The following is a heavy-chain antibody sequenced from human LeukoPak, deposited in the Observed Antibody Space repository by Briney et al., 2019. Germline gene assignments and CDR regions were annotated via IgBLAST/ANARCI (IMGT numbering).Heavy chain of an antibody. CDR3: ARDLGSYGSWYPNWFDP. J-gene: IGHJ5*02. D-gene: IGHD6-13*01. CDR1: GDSVSSNSAA. Sequence: SQTLSLTCAISGDSVSSNSAAWNWIRQSPSRGLEWLGRTYYRSKWYNDYAVSVKSRITINPDTSKNQFSLQLNPVTPEDTAVYYCARDLGSYGSWYPNWFDPWGQGTLVTVSS. V-gene: IGHV6-1*01. CDR2: TYYRSKWYN.